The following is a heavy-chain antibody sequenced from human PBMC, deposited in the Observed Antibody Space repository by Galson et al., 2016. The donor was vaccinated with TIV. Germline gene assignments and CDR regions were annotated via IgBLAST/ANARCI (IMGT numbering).Heavy chain of an antibody. CDR2: ISYDGSNK. J-gene: IGHJ4*02. V-gene: IGHV3-30-3*01. CDR3: AKEVQRRLHY. CDR1: GFTFSRYP. Sequence: SLRLSCADTGFTFSRYPMHWVRQAPGKGLEWVAVISYDGSNKYYADSVKGRFTISRDNSKNMLYPQMNSLRAEDTGVYYCAKEVQRRLHYWGQGTLVTVSS. D-gene: IGHD1-1*01.